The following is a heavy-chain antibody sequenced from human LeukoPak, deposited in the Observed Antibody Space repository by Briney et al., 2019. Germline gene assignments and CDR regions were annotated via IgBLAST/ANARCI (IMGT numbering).Heavy chain of an antibody. CDR3: ARSTALGGFVY. D-gene: IGHD3-10*01. J-gene: IGHJ4*02. V-gene: IGHV4-30-2*01. Sequence: SETLSLTCAVSGGSISSGGYSWSWIRQPPGKGLEWIGYIYHSGSTYYNPSLKSRVTISVDRSENQFSLKLSSVTAADTAVYYCARSTALGGFVYWGQGTLVTVSS. CDR2: IYHSGST. CDR1: GGSISSGGYS.